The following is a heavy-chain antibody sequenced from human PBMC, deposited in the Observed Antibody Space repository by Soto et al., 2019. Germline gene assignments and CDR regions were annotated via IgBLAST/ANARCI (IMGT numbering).Heavy chain of an antibody. D-gene: IGHD2-15*01. CDR2: TYYRSKWYN. CDR3: ARGGLGPYCSGGSCRGWFDP. V-gene: IGHV6-1*01. CDR1: GDSVSSNSAA. Sequence: KQSQTLSLTCAISGDSVSSNSAAWNWIRQSPSRGLEWLGRTYYRSKWYNDYAVSVKSRITINPDTSKNQFSLQLNSVTPEDTAVYYCARGGLGPYCSGGSCRGWFDPWGQGTLVTVSS. J-gene: IGHJ5*02.